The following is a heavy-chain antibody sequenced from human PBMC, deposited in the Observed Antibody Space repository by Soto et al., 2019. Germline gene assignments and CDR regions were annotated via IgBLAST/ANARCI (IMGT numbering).Heavy chain of an antibody. D-gene: IGHD3-16*01. V-gene: IGHV3-74*01. Sequence: EVQLVESGGGLVQPGGSLRLSCAAPGMTFSNLRMHWVRQAPGKGLVWVSLISRDGSNTDYADSVKGRFTISRDNAKSTLYLQMNSLRVEDKAVYYCTTLGGEPPHLDYWGQGTLVTVSS. J-gene: IGHJ4*02. CDR2: ISRDGSNT. CDR3: TTLGGEPPHLDY. CDR1: GMTFSNLR.